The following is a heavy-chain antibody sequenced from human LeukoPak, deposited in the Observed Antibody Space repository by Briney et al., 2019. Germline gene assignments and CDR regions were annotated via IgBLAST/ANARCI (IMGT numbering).Heavy chain of an antibody. J-gene: IGHJ4*02. CDR3: ARQGSSGWYEEGPYYFDY. D-gene: IGHD6-19*01. CDR1: GYSFTSYW. CDR2: ICPGDSDT. Sequence: GESLKISCKGSGYSFTSYWIGWVRQMPGKGLEWMGIICPGDSDTRYSPSFQGQVTISADKSISTAYLQWSSLKASDTAMYYCARQGSSGWYEEGPYYFDYWGQGTLVTVSS. V-gene: IGHV5-51*01.